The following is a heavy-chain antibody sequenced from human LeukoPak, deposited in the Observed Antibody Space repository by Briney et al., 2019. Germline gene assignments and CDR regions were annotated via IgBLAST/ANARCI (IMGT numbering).Heavy chain of an antibody. V-gene: IGHV1-69*06. J-gene: IGHJ4*02. CDR2: IIPIFGTA. CDR3: ARERVYSYGPRRYYFDY. D-gene: IGHD5-18*01. CDR1: GGTFGSYA. Sequence: ASVKVSCKASGGTFGSYAISWVRQAPGQGLEWMGGIIPIFGTANYAQKFQGRVTITADKSTSTAYMELSSLRSEDTAVYYCARERVYSYGPRRYYFDYWGQGTLVTVSS.